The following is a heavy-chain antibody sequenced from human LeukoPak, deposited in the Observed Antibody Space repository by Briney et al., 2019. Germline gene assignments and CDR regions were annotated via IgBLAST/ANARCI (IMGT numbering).Heavy chain of an antibody. CDR3: AKESYTGSEYFQH. J-gene: IGHJ1*01. CDR2: ISGSGGST. CDR1: GFTFSSYA. Sequence: GGSLRLSCAASGFTFSSYAMRWVRQARGKGVEWVSAISGSGGSTYDADSVKGRFTIYRDNSKNTLYLQMNSLRAEDTAVYYCAKESYTGSEYFQHWGQGTLVTVSS. V-gene: IGHV3-23*01. D-gene: IGHD1-14*01.